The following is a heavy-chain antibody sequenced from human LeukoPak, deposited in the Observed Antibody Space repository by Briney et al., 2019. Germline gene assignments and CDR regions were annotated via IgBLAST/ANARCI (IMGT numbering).Heavy chain of an antibody. CDR3: AKDPRRGNWPDYYYYGMDV. Sequence: GGSLRLSCAASGFTFDDYAMHWVRQAPGKGLEWVAVISYDGSNKYYADSVKGRFTISRDNSKNTLYLQMNSLRAEDTAVYYCAKDPRRGNWPDYYYYGMDVWGQGTTVTVSS. J-gene: IGHJ6*02. CDR2: ISYDGSNK. V-gene: IGHV3-30*18. D-gene: IGHD1-1*01. CDR1: GFTFDDYA.